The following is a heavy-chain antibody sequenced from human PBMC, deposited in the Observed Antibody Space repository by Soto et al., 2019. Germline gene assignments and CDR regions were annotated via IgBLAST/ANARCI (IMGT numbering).Heavy chain of an antibody. J-gene: IGHJ6*02. V-gene: IGHV1-69*01. CDR1: GGTFISYA. CDR2: TIPIFSTT. D-gene: IGHD3-3*01. Sequence: VKVSCKAFGGTFISYAFSWVRQAPGQGLEWMGGTIPIFSTTHYAQNFQGRVTITAGGSTSTAYMELSSLRSEDTAVYYCAAAVWRGYSEYYYGMDVWGLGTTVTVSS. CDR3: AAAVWRGYSEYYYGMDV.